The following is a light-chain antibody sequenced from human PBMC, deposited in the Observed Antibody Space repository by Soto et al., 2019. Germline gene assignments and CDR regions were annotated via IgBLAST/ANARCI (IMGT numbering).Light chain of an antibody. CDR2: RPS. CDR3: HHYNNWFRLT. Sequence: EVVLTQSPATLSVSPGERATLSCRASESVNNKLGWYQQKPGQAPRLLIYRPSTRATGIPARFSGSGSGTEFALTISSLQSGDSAVYYSHHYNNWFRLTFGQGTRLEIK. J-gene: IGKJ5*01. CDR1: ESVNNK. V-gene: IGKV3-15*01.